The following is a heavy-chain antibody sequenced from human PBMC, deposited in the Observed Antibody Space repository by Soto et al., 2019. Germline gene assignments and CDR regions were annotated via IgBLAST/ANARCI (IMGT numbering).Heavy chain of an antibody. J-gene: IGHJ6*02. CDR2: IMPVFATP. CDR1: GGTFSTSA. D-gene: IGHD3-3*02. CDR3: ARDKDRQQLGGNYYYILDV. Sequence: QVQLVQSGAEVKKPGSSVKVSCKASGGTFSTSAISWVRQAPGQVREWVGGIMPVFATPDYAQKFQGRVTITADESTTTAYLELTSLRTDDTAVYYCARDKDRQQLGGNYYYILDVWGQGTAITVSS. V-gene: IGHV1-69*12.